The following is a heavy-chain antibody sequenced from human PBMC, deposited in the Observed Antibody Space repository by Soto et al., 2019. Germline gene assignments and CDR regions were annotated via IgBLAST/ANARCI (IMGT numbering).Heavy chain of an antibody. CDR2: IWYDGSNE. V-gene: IGHV3-33*01. CDR1: GFTFSTYG. D-gene: IGHD3-22*01. CDR3: ARDRYYYDSSGYPRLDY. J-gene: IGHJ4*02. Sequence: ALRLSCAASGFTFSTYGMHWVRQAPGKGLEWVAVIWYDGSNEYYADSVKGRFTISRDNSKNTLYLQMNSLRAEDTAVYYCARDRYYYDSSGYPRLDYWGQGTLVTVSS.